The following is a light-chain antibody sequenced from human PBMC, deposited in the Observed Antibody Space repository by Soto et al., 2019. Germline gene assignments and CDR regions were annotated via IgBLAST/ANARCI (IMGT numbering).Light chain of an antibody. CDR1: QSIISW. Sequence: DLQMTQFPSTLSASVGDRVAITCRASQSIISWLAWYQKKPGKAPKVLIYKASSLESGVPSRFSGSGYETEFTLTIRRLQPDECATYDGQTYKSFPWTGGQGTKVDIK. J-gene: IGKJ1*01. CDR3: QTYKSFPWT. V-gene: IGKV1-5*03. CDR2: KAS.